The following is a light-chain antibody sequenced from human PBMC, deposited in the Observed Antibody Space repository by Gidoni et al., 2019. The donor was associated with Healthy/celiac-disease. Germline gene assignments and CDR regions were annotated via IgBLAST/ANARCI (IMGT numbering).Light chain of an antibody. CDR2: WAS. CDR3: QQYYSSPFT. Sequence: DIVMTQSPDSLAVSLGERSTINCKSSQGVLYTSNNKNDLAWYQQQPGQPPKLLIYWASPRESWVPDRFSGSGSGTDFFLTISSLQAEDVAVYYCQQYYSSPFTFGGGTKVEIK. V-gene: IGKV4-1*01. CDR1: QGVLYTSNNKND. J-gene: IGKJ4*01.